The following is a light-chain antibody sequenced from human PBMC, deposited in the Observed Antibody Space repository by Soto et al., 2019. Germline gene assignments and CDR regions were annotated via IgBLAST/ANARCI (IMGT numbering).Light chain of an antibody. Sequence: DIQMTQSPSTLSASVGDRVTITCRASQSVRSWLAWYQQKPGRAHKFLIYDASSLESGVPSRFSGSGSGTEFTLTISNLQPDEFATYYCQQYDNYPLTFGGGNKVDIK. V-gene: IGKV1-5*01. J-gene: IGKJ4*01. CDR3: QQYDNYPLT. CDR2: DAS. CDR1: QSVRSW.